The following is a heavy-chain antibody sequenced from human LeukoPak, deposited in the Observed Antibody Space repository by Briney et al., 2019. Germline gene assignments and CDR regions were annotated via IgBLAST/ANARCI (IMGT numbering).Heavy chain of an antibody. CDR2: IYYSGSP. D-gene: IGHD3-10*01. CDR1: GDSISTSNSY. CDR3: ARHVGFITMVRGVINNNWFDP. V-gene: IGHV4-39*01. Sequence: SETLSLTCTVSGDSISTSNSYWGWIRQPPGKGLEWIGSIYYSGSPYYNPSLKSRVTISVDTSKKQFSLKLSSVTAADTAVYYCARHVGFITMVRGVINNNWFDPWGQGTLVTVSS. J-gene: IGHJ5*02.